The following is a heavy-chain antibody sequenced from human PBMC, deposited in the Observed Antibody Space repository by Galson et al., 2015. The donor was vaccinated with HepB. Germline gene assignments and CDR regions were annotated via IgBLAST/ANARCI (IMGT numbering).Heavy chain of an antibody. V-gene: IGHV3-30*18. D-gene: IGHD6-19*01. CDR2: ISYDGSNK. CDR1: GFTFSSYG. CDR3: AKSYRGWQNYYFDY. Sequence: SLRLSCAASGFTFSSYGMHWVRQAPGKGLEWVAVISYDGSNKYYADSVKGRFTISRDNSKNTLYLQMNNLRAEDTTVYYCAKSYRGWQNYYFDYWGQGTLVTVSS. J-gene: IGHJ4*02.